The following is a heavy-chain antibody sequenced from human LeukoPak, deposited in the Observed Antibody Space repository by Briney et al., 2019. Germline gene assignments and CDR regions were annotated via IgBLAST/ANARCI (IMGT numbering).Heavy chain of an antibody. CDR2: IYYSGST. CDR3: ARVFYDILSPGVGFDI. J-gene: IGHJ3*02. D-gene: IGHD3-9*01. CDR1: GGSISSYY. V-gene: IGHV4-59*01. Sequence: SETLSLTCTVSGGSISSYYWSWIRQPPGKGLEWIGYIYYSGSTSYNPSLKSRVTISVDTSKNQFSLKLSSVTAADTAVYYCARVFYDILSPGVGFDIWGQGTMVTVSS.